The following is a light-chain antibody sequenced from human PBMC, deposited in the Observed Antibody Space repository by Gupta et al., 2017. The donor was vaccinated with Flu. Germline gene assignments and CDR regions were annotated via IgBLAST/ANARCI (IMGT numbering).Light chain of an antibody. CDR1: QTVSTY. V-gene: IGKV3-11*01. Sequence: ERATLSCRASQTVSTYLAWYQHKPGQAPRLLIYDASNRATGIPARFSGSGSGTDFTHTISSLEPEDFAVYYCQQRVIRPPVTFGQGTRLEIK. CDR3: QQRVIRPPVT. J-gene: IGKJ5*01. CDR2: DAS.